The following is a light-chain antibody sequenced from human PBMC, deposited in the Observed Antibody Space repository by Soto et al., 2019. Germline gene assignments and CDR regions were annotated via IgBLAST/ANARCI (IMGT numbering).Light chain of an antibody. CDR1: QSASSTY. CDR2: GAS. V-gene: IGKV3-20*01. J-gene: IGKJ4*01. Sequence: EIVMTQSPATLSLSPGERATLSCRASQSASSTYLAWYQQKPGQAPRLLIYGASSRATGIPDRFSGSGSGTDFTLTISRLEPEDFAVYYCQQYGTSPVTFGGGTKVDIK. CDR3: QQYGTSPVT.